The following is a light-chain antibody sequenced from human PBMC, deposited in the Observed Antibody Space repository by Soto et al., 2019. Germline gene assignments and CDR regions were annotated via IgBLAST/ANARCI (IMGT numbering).Light chain of an antibody. CDR2: GNN. V-gene: IGLV1-40*01. CDR3: QSYDSRLTAYV. J-gene: IGLJ1*01. CDR1: SSSIGAGYD. Sequence: QALVTQPPSVSGAPGQRVTISCTGSSSSIGAGYDVHWYHQLPGAAPKLLVSGNNNRPSGVPDRFSASKSGTSASLAITGLQTEDEAQYYCQSYDSRLTAYVFGTGTKLTVL.